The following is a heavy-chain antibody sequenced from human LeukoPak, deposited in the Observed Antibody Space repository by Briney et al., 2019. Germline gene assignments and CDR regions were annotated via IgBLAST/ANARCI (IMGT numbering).Heavy chain of an antibody. J-gene: IGHJ5*02. Sequence: SETLSLTCTVSGGSISSGGYYWSWIRQPPGKGLEWIGYIYHSGSTYYNPSLKSRVTISVDRSKNQFSLKLSSVTATDTAVYYCARGQGWFDPWGQGTLVTVSS. CDR3: ARGQGWFDP. V-gene: IGHV4-30-2*01. CDR1: GGSISSGGYY. CDR2: IYHSGST.